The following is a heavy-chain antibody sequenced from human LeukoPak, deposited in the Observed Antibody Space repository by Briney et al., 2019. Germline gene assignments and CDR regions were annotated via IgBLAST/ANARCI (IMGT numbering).Heavy chain of an antibody. J-gene: IGHJ3*02. V-gene: IGHV3-11*01. CDR1: GFTFSDYY. D-gene: IGHD2-2*01. Sequence: GGSLRLSCAASGFTFSDYYMSWIRQAPGKGLEWVSYISSSGSAIYYADSVKGRFTISSDNAKNSLYLQMNSLRAEDTAVYYCARGLVRRTERQAFDIWGQGTMVTVSS. CDR3: ARGLVRRTERQAFDI. CDR2: ISSSGSAI.